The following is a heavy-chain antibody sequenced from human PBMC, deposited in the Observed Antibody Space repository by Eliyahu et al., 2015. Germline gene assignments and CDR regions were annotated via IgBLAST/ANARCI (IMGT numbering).Heavy chain of an antibody. CDR2: INHSGST. D-gene: IGHD3-3*01. CDR1: GGSFSGYY. CDR3: ARGKSGHREWLSFDY. J-gene: IGHJ4*02. V-gene: IGHV4-34*01. Sequence: QVQLQQWGAGLLKPSETLSLTCAVYGGSFSGYYWSWIRQPPGKGLEWIGEINHSGSTNYNPSLKSRVTISVDTSKNQFSLKLSSVTAADTAVYYCARGKSGHREWLSFDYWGQGTLVTVSS.